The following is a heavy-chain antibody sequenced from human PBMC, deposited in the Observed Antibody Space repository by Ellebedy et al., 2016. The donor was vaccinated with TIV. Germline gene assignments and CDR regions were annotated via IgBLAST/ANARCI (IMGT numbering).Heavy chain of an antibody. Sequence: PGGSLRLSCAASGFTFNTYGMHWVRQAPGKGLEWVAVISYTGRTAYYADSVKGRFTISRDNSKNTQYLQMNSLRVEDTAVYYCAKEPIEYSSAWYFDYWGLGTLVTVSS. CDR3: AKEPIEYSSAWYFDY. J-gene: IGHJ4*02. CDR2: ISYTGRTA. CDR1: GFTFNTYG. D-gene: IGHD6-19*01. V-gene: IGHV3-30*18.